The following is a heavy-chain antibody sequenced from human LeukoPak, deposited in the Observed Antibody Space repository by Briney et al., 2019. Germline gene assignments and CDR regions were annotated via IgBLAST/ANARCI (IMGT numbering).Heavy chain of an antibody. CDR3: ARVAAAGISNWFDP. D-gene: IGHD6-13*01. CDR2: IYHRGST. CDR1: GGSISSSNW. V-gene: IGHV4-4*02. Sequence: SETLSLTCAVSGGSISSSNWWSWVRQPPGKGLEWIGEIYHRGSTNYNPSLKSRVTISVDKSKNQFSLKLSSVTAADTAVYYCARVAAAGISNWFDPWGQGTLVTVSS. J-gene: IGHJ5*02.